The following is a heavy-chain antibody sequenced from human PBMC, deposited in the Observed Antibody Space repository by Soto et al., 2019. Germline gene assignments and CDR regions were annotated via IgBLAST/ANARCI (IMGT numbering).Heavy chain of an antibody. J-gene: IGHJ4*02. D-gene: IGHD4-4*01. CDR2: ISWKSDII. CDR1: GFTFDDYA. Sequence: EVQLVESGGGLVQPGKSVRLSCAASGFTFDDYAMHWVRQAPGKGLEWVSGISWKSDIIGYADSVKGRFTISRDNAKNSLYLQMKTLRAEDTALYFCAKDLDYNSSLGDFDYWGQGALVTVSS. CDR3: AKDLDYNSSLGDFDY. V-gene: IGHV3-9*01.